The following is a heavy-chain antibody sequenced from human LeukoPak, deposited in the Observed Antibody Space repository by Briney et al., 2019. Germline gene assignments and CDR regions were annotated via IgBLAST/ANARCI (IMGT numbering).Heavy chain of an antibody. J-gene: IGHJ6*02. V-gene: IGHV1-46*01. CDR3: ARGMRPGTERWLQLRFYYYGMDV. Sequence: GASVKVSCKASGYTFTSYYMYWVRQAPGQGLEWMGIINPSGGSTSYAQKFQGRVTMTRDTSTSTVYMELSSLRSEDTAVYYCARGMRPGTERWLQLRFYYYGMDVWGQGTTVTISS. CDR1: GYTFTSYY. CDR2: INPSGGST. D-gene: IGHD5-24*01.